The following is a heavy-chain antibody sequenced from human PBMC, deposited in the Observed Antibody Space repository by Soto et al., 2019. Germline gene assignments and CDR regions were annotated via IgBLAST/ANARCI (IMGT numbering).Heavy chain of an antibody. CDR2: IYSSGTT. CDR1: GGSIAGGDYY. D-gene: IGHD3-16*01. CDR3: ERGDDEPSDYYVGSPAFEY. Sequence: QVQLQESGPGLVKASQPLSLTCHVFGGSIAGGDYYWAWIRQPPGCGLELIGYIYSSGTTYYNPDLTGRLTISLGQSHVSHKLTSMTATDTGVYYCERGDDEPSDYYVGSPAFEYWGQGARVSVSA. V-gene: IGHV4-30-4*01. J-gene: IGHJ4*02.